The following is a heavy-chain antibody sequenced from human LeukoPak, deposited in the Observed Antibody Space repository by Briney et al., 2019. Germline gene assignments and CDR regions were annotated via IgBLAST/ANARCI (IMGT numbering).Heavy chain of an antibody. D-gene: IGHD3-10*01. J-gene: IGHJ4*02. CDR3: ARDLLNWVSESHY. CDR1: GGSISSSSYY. Sequence: SETLSLTCTVSGGSISSSSYYWGWIRQPPGKGLEWIGSIYYSGSTYYNPSLKSRVTISVDTSKNQFSLKLSSVTAADTAVYYCARDLLNWVSESHYWGQGTLVTVSS. CDR2: IYYSGST. V-gene: IGHV4-39*07.